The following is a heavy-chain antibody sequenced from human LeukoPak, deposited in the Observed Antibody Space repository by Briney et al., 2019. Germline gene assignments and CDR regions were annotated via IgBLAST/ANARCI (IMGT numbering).Heavy chain of an antibody. Sequence: PGGSLRLSCAASGFTFSSYGMHWVRQAPGKGLEWVAVIWYDGSNKYYADSVKGRFTISRDNSKNTLYLQMNSLRAEDTAVYYCARDRIAAAGTDAFDIWGQGTMVTVSS. J-gene: IGHJ3*02. CDR3: ARDRIAAAGTDAFDI. V-gene: IGHV3-33*01. CDR2: IWYDGSNK. D-gene: IGHD6-13*01. CDR1: GFTFSSYG.